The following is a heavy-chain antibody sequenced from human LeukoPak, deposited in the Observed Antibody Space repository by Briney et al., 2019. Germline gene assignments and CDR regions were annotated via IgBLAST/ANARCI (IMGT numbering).Heavy chain of an antibody. Sequence: PSGGSLRLSCAASGFTFSSYEMNWVRQAPGKGLEWVSYISSSGSTIYYADSVKGRFTISRDNAKNSLYLQMNSLRAEDTAVYYCAGTQRYCGGDCYSDYWGQGTLVTVSS. J-gene: IGHJ4*02. CDR3: AGTQRYCGGDCYSDY. CDR1: GFTFSSYE. D-gene: IGHD2-21*02. V-gene: IGHV3-48*03. CDR2: ISSSGSTI.